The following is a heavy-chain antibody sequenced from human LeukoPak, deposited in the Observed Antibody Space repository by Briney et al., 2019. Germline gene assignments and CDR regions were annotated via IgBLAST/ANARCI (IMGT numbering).Heavy chain of an antibody. Sequence: SETLSLTCTVSGGSISSSSYYWGWIRQPPGKGLEWIGSIYYSGSTYYNPPLKSRVTISVDTSKNQFSLKLSSVTAADTAVYYCARGLNYYYMDVWGKGTTVTVSS. V-gene: IGHV4-39*07. CDR2: IYYSGST. CDR1: GGSISSSSYY. J-gene: IGHJ6*03. CDR3: ARGLNYYYMDV.